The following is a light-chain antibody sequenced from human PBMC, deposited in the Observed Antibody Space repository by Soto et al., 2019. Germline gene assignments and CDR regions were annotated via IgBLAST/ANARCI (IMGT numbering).Light chain of an antibody. Sequence: EIVMTQSPATLSVSPGERATLFCRASQSVSSNFLAWYQQKPGQAPRLLTHGASTRATGIPARFSGSGSGTEFALTISSLQSEDFAVYYCQQYSAWPLTFGGGTKVEIK. CDR3: QQYSAWPLT. J-gene: IGKJ4*01. V-gene: IGKV3-15*01. CDR2: GAS. CDR1: QSVSSN.